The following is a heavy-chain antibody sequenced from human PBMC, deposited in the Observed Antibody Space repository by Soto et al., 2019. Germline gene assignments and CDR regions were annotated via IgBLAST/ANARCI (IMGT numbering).Heavy chain of an antibody. J-gene: IGHJ6*03. Sequence: ASVKVSCKASGYTFTSYDINWVRQATGQGLEWIGWMNPNSGNTGYAQKFQGRVTMTRNTSISTAYMELSSLRSEDTAVYYCARAVRGSYCSSTSCYGIYYYYYYYMDVWGKGTTVTVSS. CDR2: MNPNSGNT. CDR3: ARAVRGSYCSSTSCYGIYYYYYYYMDV. V-gene: IGHV1-8*01. D-gene: IGHD2-2*01. CDR1: GYTFTSYD.